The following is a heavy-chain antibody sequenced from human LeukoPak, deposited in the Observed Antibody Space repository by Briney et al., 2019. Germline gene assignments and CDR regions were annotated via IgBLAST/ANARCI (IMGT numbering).Heavy chain of an antibody. CDR1: GGTFSSYA. D-gene: IGHD6-19*01. J-gene: IGHJ4*02. Sequence: ASVKVSCKASGGTFSSYAISWVRQAPGQGLEWMGWISTYTGYSKYAQNLQGRVTMTADTSTSSAYMELSSLRSDDTAMYYCAKNSSGGYSDYWGQGTLVTVSS. CDR2: ISTYTGYS. CDR3: AKNSSGGYSDY. V-gene: IGHV1-18*01.